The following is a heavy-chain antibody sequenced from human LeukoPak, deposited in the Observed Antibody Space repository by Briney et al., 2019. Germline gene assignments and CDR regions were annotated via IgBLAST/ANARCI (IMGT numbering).Heavy chain of an antibody. D-gene: IGHD4-17*01. V-gene: IGHV3-33*08. CDR2: IWNDGSNK. CDR1: GFTFGSYG. J-gene: IGHJ4*02. CDR3: ARAEAYGDYVSMGDY. Sequence: GGSLTLSSAASGFTFGSYGMHWVRHAQGKGLEWVAVIWNDGSNKFYAGSVKGRFSISRDNSKNTLYLQMNSLRAEDTAVYYCARAEAYGDYVSMGDYWGQGTLVTVCS.